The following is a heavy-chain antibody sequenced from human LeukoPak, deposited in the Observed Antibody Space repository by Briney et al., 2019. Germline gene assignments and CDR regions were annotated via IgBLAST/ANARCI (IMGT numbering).Heavy chain of an antibody. V-gene: IGHV3-48*01. Sequence: GGSLRLSCAASGFTFSSYSMNCFRQAPGKGLEWVSYISSSSSNIYYADSVKGRFTISRDNAKNSLYLQMNSLRAEDTAVYYCARDSGVCYTCSDYWGQGTLVTVSS. CDR1: GFTFSSYS. CDR2: ISSSSSNI. J-gene: IGHJ4*02. CDR3: ARDSGVCYTCSDY. D-gene: IGHD2-8*02.